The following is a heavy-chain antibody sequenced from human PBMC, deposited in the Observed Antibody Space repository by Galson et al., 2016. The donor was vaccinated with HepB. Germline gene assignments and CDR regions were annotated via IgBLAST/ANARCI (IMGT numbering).Heavy chain of an antibody. Sequence: SLRLSCAASGFTFTTYNMNWVRQVPGKGLEWVSSIGSSSSHIYYADSVKGRFTISRDNAKNSLYLQMNSLRAEDTAVYYCVVGSGTYFPNTVDVWGQGTTVTVSS. CDR2: IGSSSSHI. D-gene: IGHD1-26*01. V-gene: IGHV3-21*01. CDR3: VVGSGTYFPNTVDV. CDR1: GFTFTTYN. J-gene: IGHJ6*02.